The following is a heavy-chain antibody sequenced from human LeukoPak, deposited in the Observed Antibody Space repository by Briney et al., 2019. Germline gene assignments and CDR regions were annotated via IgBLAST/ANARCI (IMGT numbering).Heavy chain of an antibody. V-gene: IGHV3-49*04. CDR2: IRSKIYGGTP. J-gene: IGHJ4*02. CDR1: GFPFVDYA. Sequence: GGSLRLSCTASGFPFVDYAMTWVRQAPGKGLEWVGFIRSKIYGGTPEYAASVKGRLTISRDDSKGVAYLQMNSLKTEDTAVYYCTRDQTPYYWGQGTLVTVSS. CDR3: TRDQTPYY.